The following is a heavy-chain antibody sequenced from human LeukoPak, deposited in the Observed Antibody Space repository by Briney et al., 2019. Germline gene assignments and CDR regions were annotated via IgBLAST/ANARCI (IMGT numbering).Heavy chain of an antibody. CDR2: ISGTGGST. V-gene: IGHV3-23*01. Sequence: GGSLRLSCAASGFTFRTSDMSWVRQAPGKGLEWVSVISGTGGSTYYADSVKGRFTISRDYSKNTLYLQMNSLRAEDTAVYYCAKSPAGSSWPSIDYWGQGTLVAVSS. J-gene: IGHJ4*02. CDR1: GFTFRTSD. D-gene: IGHD6-13*01. CDR3: AKSPAGSSWPSIDY.